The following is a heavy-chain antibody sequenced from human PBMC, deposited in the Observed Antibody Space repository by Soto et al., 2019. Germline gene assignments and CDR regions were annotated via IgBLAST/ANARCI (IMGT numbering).Heavy chain of an antibody. Sequence: VGSLRLSCAASGFTFSSYAMSWVRQAPGKGLEWVSAISGSGGSTYYADSVKGRFTISRDNSKNTLYLQMNSLRAEDTAVYYCAKNGVAARRRWFDPWGQGTLVTVSS. J-gene: IGHJ5*02. CDR2: ISGSGGST. CDR1: GFTFSSYA. D-gene: IGHD6-6*01. V-gene: IGHV3-23*01. CDR3: AKNGVAARRRWFDP.